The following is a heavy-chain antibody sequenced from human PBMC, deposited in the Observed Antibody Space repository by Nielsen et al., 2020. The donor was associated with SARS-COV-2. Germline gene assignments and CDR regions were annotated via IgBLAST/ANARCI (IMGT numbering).Heavy chain of an antibody. Sequence: SETLSLTCTVSGGSISSGDYYWSWIRQPPGKGLEWIGYIYYSGGTYFNPSLKSRLTMSVDTSKNQFSLKLSPVTAADTALYYCARTLYPYDSSGPLGAVDYFDYWGQGTLVTVSS. CDR1: GGSISSGDYY. J-gene: IGHJ4*02. CDR3: ARTLYPYDSSGPLGAVDYFDY. CDR2: IYYSGGT. V-gene: IGHV4-30-4*01. D-gene: IGHD3-22*01.